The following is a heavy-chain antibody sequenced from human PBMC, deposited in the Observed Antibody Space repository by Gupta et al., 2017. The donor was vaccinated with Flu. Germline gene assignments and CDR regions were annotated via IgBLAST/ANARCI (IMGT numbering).Heavy chain of an antibody. J-gene: IGHJ3*01. CDR3: ARKSDGFDL. CDR2: NTAYNGET. Sequence: TWVRQAPGQGLECMGWNTAYNGETHYPQRFQGRITMTTDTSTSTAYLEVTSLTSEDTAVYYCARKSDGFDLWGQGTVVTVSS. V-gene: IGHV1-18*01.